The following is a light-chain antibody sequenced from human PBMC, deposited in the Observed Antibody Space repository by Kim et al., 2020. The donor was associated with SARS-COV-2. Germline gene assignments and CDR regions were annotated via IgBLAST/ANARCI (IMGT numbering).Light chain of an antibody. Sequence: MGQTVRITCQGDSLRSYYASWYQQKPGQAPVLVIYGKNNRPSGIPDRFSGSSSGNTASLTITGAQAEDEADYYCNSRDSSGNHLVFGGGTKVTVL. CDR1: SLRSYY. CDR2: GKN. CDR3: NSRDSSGNHLV. J-gene: IGLJ2*01. V-gene: IGLV3-19*01.